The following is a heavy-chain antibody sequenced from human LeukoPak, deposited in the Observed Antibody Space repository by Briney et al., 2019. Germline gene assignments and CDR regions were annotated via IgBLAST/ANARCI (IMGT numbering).Heavy chain of an antibody. V-gene: IGHV4-59*01. CDR3: ALGLGVWGRYRRYYLDT. Sequence: SETLSLTCTLSGGSSSSYDWSWIRQPPGKGLEWIGYIYYSGSTNYNPSLKSRVTISVDPSKNQFSLKLSSVTAADTAVYYCALGLGVWGRYRRYYLDTCGQGTLVTVSS. CDR2: IYYSGST. D-gene: IGHD3-16*02. CDR1: GGSSSSYD. J-gene: IGHJ4*02.